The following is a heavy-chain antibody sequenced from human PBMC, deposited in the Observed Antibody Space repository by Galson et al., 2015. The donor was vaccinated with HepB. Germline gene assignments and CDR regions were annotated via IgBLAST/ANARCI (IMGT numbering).Heavy chain of an antibody. CDR2: TYYRSKWYT. Sequence: CAISGDSVSNNSAAWNWIRQSPSRGLEWLGRTYYRSKWYTDYADSVKSRIRIDPDTTRNQFSLQLNSVTPEDTAMYFCARDRPLSFSVWGSYRYTPGTWLDPWGQGTLVTVSS. CDR3: ARDRPLSFSVWGSYRYTPGTWLDP. J-gene: IGHJ5*02. V-gene: IGHV6-1*01. CDR1: GDSVSNNSAA. D-gene: IGHD3-16*02.